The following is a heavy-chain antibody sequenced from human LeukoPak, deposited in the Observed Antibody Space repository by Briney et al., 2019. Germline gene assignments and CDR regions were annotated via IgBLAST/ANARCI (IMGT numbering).Heavy chain of an antibody. Sequence: GGSLRLSCAASGFTFSTYSMNWVRQAPGKGLEWVSSISSISIYIYYADSVKGRFTISRDNAKNSLYLQMNSLRAEDTAVYYCAKDQAYYYDSSGYRIDYWGQGTLVTVSS. J-gene: IGHJ4*02. D-gene: IGHD3-22*01. CDR1: GFTFSTYS. CDR2: ISSISIYI. CDR3: AKDQAYYYDSSGYRIDY. V-gene: IGHV3-21*04.